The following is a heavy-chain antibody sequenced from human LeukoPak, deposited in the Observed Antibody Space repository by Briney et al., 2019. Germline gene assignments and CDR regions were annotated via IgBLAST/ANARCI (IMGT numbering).Heavy chain of an antibody. V-gene: IGHV1-69*01. Sequence: SVKVSCKASGGTFSSYAISWVRQAPGQGLEWMGGIIPIFGTANYAQKFQGRVTITADESTSTAYMELSSLRSEDTAVYYCARGYGSGSYPIYYYYGMDVWGKGTTVTVSS. CDR3: ARGYGSGSYPIYYYYGMDV. CDR1: GGTFSSYA. J-gene: IGHJ6*04. D-gene: IGHD3-10*01. CDR2: IIPIFGTA.